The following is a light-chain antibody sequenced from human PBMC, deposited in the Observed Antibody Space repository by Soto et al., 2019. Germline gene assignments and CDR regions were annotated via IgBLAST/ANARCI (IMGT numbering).Light chain of an antibody. Sequence: EIVMTQSPATLSVSPGERATLSCRASQSVSSSLAWYQHKPGQAPRLLIYGASIRATGIPGRFSGSGSATEFTLTISSLQSEDFAAYYCQQYSNRYTFGQGTKLEIK. V-gene: IGKV3D-15*01. CDR1: QSVSSS. CDR3: QQYSNRYT. CDR2: GAS. J-gene: IGKJ2*01.